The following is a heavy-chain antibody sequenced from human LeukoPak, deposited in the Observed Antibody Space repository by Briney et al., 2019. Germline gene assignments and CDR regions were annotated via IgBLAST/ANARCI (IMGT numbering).Heavy chain of an antibody. D-gene: IGHD2-2*02. CDR3: AREGGGYCSSTSCYTV. CDR2: ISAYNGNT. Sequence: GASVKVSCKASGYTFTSYGISWVRQAPGQGLEWMGWISAYNGNTNYAQKLQGRVTMTTDTSTSTAYMELRSLRSDDTAVYYCAREGGGYCSSTSCYTVWGQGTLVTVSS. V-gene: IGHV1-18*01. CDR1: GYTFTSYG. J-gene: IGHJ4*02.